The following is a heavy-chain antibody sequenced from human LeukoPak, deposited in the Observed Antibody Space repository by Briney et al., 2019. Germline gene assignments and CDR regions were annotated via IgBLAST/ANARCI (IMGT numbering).Heavy chain of an antibody. Sequence: GGSLRLSCAASRFTFSGSAMHWVRQTSGKGLEWVGRIRSKANSYATAYAASVKGRFTISRDDSKNTAYLQMNSLKSEDTAVYYCARHAASGGSGVDYWGQGTLVTVSS. J-gene: IGHJ4*02. CDR2: IRSKANSYAT. V-gene: IGHV3-73*01. CDR1: RFTFSGSA. CDR3: ARHAASGGSGVDY. D-gene: IGHD3-10*01.